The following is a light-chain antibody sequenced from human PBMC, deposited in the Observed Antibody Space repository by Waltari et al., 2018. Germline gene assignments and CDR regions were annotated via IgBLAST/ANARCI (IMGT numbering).Light chain of an antibody. CDR3: QQYGRSWNT. CDR1: QCVSSSY. Sequence: EIVLTQSPVTLSLSPGDRATLSCRASQCVSSSYLAWYQQKPGQAPRLLIHGASSRATGIPDRFSGSGSGTDFTLTISRLEPEDFAVYYCQQYGRSWNTFGQGTKLEIK. CDR2: GAS. V-gene: IGKV3-20*01. J-gene: IGKJ2*01.